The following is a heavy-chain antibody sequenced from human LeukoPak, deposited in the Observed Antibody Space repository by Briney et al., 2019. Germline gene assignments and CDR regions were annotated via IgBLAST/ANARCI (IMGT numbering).Heavy chain of an antibody. D-gene: IGHD3-22*01. J-gene: IGHJ5*02. CDR3: ARDSGYPRDWFDP. CDR1: GGSISSSSYY. Sequence: SETLSLTCTVSGGSISSSSYYWGWIRQPPGKGLEWIGSIYYSGSTYYNPSLKSRVTISVDTSKNQFSLKLSSVTAADTAVYYCARDSGYPRDWFDPWGQGTLVTGSS. V-gene: IGHV4-39*07. CDR2: IYYSGST.